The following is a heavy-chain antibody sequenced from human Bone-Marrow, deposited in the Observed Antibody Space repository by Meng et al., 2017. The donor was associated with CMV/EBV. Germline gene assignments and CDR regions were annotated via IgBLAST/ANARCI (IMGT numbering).Heavy chain of an antibody. V-gene: IGHV4-59*01. J-gene: IGHJ5*02. Sequence: SETLSLTCTVSGGSISSYYWSWIRQPPGKGLEWIGYIYYSGSTNYNPSLKSRVTISVDTSKNQFSLKLSSVTAADTAVYYCARAYCSSTRCYGPNWVDTWGQETVVPVSS. CDR2: IYYSGST. CDR3: ARAYCSSTRCYGPNWVDT. CDR1: GGSISSYY. D-gene: IGHD2-2*01.